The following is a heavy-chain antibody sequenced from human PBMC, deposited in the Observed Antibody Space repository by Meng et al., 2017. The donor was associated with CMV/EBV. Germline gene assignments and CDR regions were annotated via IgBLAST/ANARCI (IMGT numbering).Heavy chain of an antibody. CDR2: ISYDGSNK. D-gene: IGHD3-16*01. CDR3: ARDTSWGNWYFDL. J-gene: IGHJ2*01. V-gene: IGHV3-30*04. Sequence: GESLRLSCAASGFTFSSYAMHWVRQAPGKGLEWVAVISYDGSNKYYADSVKGRFTISRDNSKNTLYLQMNSLRAEDTAVYYCARDTSWGNWYFDLWGRGTLVTVSS. CDR1: GFTFSSYA.